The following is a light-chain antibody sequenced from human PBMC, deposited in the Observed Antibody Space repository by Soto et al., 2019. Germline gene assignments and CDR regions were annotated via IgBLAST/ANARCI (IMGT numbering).Light chain of an antibody. CDR2: DVS. Sequence: QSALTQPASVSGSPGLSIAISCTGTSSDVGGYNSVSWYQQHPGKAHKLMIYDVSNRPSGVSNRFSGSKSGNTASLTISGLQAEDEGDYYCSSYTTGGSYVFGTGTKLTVL. V-gene: IGLV2-14*01. CDR3: SSYTTGGSYV. J-gene: IGLJ1*01. CDR1: SSDVGGYNS.